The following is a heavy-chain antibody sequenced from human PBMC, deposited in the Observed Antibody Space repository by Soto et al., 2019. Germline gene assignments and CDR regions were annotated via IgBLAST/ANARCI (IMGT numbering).Heavy chain of an antibody. D-gene: IGHD1-7*01. Sequence: PSETLSLTCAVYGGSSSGYYWSWIRQPPGKGLEWIGEINHSGSTNYNPSLKSRVTISVDTSKNQFSLKLSSVTAEDTAVYYCARDIGTTGYYGMDVWGQGTTVTVSS. CDR1: GGSSSGYY. J-gene: IGHJ6*02. CDR2: INHSGST. CDR3: ARDIGTTGYYGMDV. V-gene: IGHV4-34*01.